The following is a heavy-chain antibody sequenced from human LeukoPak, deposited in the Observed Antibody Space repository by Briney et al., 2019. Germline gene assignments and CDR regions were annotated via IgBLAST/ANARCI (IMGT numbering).Heavy chain of an antibody. CDR2: INAGNGNT. J-gene: IGHJ6*02. CDR1: GFTFTSYA. V-gene: IGHV1-3*01. Sequence: ASVKVSCKASGFTFTSYAMHWVRQAPGQRLDWMGWINAGNGNTRYSQKFQGRVTITRDTSASTAYMELSSLRSEDTAVYYCARDTLKYYSQPLYGMDVWGQGTTVTVSS. CDR3: ARDTLKYYSQPLYGMDV. D-gene: IGHD4-11*01.